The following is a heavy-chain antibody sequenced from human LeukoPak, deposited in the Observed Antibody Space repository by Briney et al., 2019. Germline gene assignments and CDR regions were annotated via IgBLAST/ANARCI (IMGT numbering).Heavy chain of an antibody. CDR2: TYPGDSDT. CDR1: GYSFTSYW. CDR3: ARKLTGISLDY. J-gene: IGHJ4*02. Sequence: GESLKISCKGSGYSFTSYWIGLVRPMPGKGLEWMGITYPGDSDTRYSPSFQGQVTISADKSISTAYLQWSSLKASDTAMYYCARKLTGISLDYWGQGTLVTVSS. D-gene: IGHD1-20*01. V-gene: IGHV5-51*01.